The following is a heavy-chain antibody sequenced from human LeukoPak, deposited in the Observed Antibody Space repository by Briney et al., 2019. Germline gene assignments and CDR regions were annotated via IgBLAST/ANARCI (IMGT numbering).Heavy chain of an antibody. J-gene: IGHJ5*02. CDR3: AREGFDVLLWFRELLRSNWFDP. D-gene: IGHD3-10*01. CDR2: MNPNSGNT. Sequence: ASVKVSCKASGYTFTSYDINWVRRATGQGLEWMGWMNPNSGNTGYAQKFQGRVTMARNTSISTAYMELSSLRSEDTAVYYCAREGFDVLLWFRELLRSNWFDPWGQGTLVTVSS. V-gene: IGHV1-8*01. CDR1: GYTFTSYD.